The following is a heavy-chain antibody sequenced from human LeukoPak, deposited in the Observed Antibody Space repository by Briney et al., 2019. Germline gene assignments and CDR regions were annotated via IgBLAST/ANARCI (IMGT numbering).Heavy chain of an antibody. CDR3: ARENLSDYYDSSGYFDY. V-gene: IGHV3-20*04. Sequence: GGSLRLSCAASGFTFDDYGMSWVRQAPGKGLEWVSGINWNGGSTGYADSVKGRFTISRDNAKNSLYLQMNSLRAEDTALYYCARENLSDYYDSSGYFDYWGQGTLVTVSS. J-gene: IGHJ4*02. CDR2: INWNGGST. D-gene: IGHD3-22*01. CDR1: GFTFDDYG.